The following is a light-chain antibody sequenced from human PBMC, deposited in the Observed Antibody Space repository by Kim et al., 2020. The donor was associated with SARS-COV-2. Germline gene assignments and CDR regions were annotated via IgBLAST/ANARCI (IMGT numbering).Light chain of an antibody. V-gene: IGLV2-11*01. CDR1: SSDVGGYNY. J-gene: IGLJ2*01. CDR3: CSYAGSYGVV. CDR2: DVS. Sequence: GHSVPISSSVTSSDVGGYNYVSWYQPHPGKAPKLMIYDVSTRPSVVPDRFSGSKSGNTASLTISGLQAEDEADYYCCSYAGSYGVVFGGGTQLTVL.